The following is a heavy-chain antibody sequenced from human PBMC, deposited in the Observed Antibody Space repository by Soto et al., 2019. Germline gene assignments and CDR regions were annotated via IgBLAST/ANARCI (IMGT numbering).Heavy chain of an antibody. Sequence: GGSLRLSCAASGFTFSSYAMSWVRQAPGKGLEWVSGLSASGGSTYYADSVKGRFTISRDNSKNTLYLQMNSLRAEDTAVYYCAKDLNPYYHSNDYYGPGDYWGQGTLVTVSS. CDR2: LSASGGST. V-gene: IGHV3-23*01. J-gene: IGHJ4*02. D-gene: IGHD3-22*01. CDR3: AKDLNPYYHSNDYYGPGDY. CDR1: GFTFSSYA.